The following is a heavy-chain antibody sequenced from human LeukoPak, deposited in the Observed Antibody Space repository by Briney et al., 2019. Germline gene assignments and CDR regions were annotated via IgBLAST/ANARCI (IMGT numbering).Heavy chain of an antibody. CDR1: GDSISSSNW. V-gene: IGHV4-4*02. D-gene: IGHD2-15*01. CDR3: ARVYYSSRYCFDC. J-gene: IGHJ4*02. Sequence: SETLSLTCDVSGDSISSSNWWSWVRQPPGKGLEWIGEIYHTGSANYNPSLKSRVTMSVDKSKKQFSLNLRSVTAADTAVYYCARVYYSSRYCFDCWGRGILVTVSS. CDR2: IYHTGSA.